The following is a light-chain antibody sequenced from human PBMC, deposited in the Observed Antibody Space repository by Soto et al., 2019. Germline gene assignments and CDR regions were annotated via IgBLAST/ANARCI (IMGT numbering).Light chain of an antibody. CDR3: QQYYNWPRT. Sequence: EMVMTQSPATLSVSPGDGATLSCRASQRVGSNLAWFQQKPGQAPRLLIYGASTRATGIPARFSGSGPGTEFTLSISSLQSEDFAVYYCQQYYNWPRTFGQGTKLEIK. CDR2: GAS. CDR1: QRVGSN. J-gene: IGKJ2*01. V-gene: IGKV3-15*01.